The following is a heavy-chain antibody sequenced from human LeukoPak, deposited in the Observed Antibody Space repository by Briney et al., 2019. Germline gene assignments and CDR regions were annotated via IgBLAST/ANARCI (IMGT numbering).Heavy chain of an antibody. Sequence: PSETLSLTCTVSGGSISSSGYYWGWIRQPPGKGLEWIGSIYYSGSTYYNPSLKSRVTISVDTSKNQFSLKLSSVTAADTAVYYCARHEGIFGRGYWGQGTLVTVSS. J-gene: IGHJ4*02. CDR1: GGSISSSGYY. CDR2: IYYSGST. D-gene: IGHD3/OR15-3a*01. V-gene: IGHV4-39*01. CDR3: ARHEGIFGRGY.